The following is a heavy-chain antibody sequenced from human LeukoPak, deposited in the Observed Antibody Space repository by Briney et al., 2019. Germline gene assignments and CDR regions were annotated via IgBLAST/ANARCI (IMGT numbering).Heavy chain of an antibody. CDR1: GGSIGSYS. CDR2: VYYSGST. CDR3: ARLKARDAFDI. V-gene: IGHV4-59*08. Sequence: PSETLSLTCTVSGGSIGSYSWSWIRQSPGTGLEWIGYVYYSGSTMYNPSLRSRVTISVDTSKNQFSLKLSSVTAADTAVYYCARLKARDAFDIWGQGTMVTVSS. J-gene: IGHJ3*02.